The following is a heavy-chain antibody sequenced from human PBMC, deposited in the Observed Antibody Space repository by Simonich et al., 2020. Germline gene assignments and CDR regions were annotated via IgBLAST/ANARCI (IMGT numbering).Heavy chain of an antibody. CDR3: ARELMNAFDI. CDR1: GYTFTGYY. V-gene: IGHV1-2*02. J-gene: IGHJ3*02. D-gene: IGHD2-8*01. CDR2: TNPNSGGK. Sequence: QVQLVQSGAEVKKPGASVKVSCKASGYTFTGYYMHWVRQAPGQGLEGMGGTNPNSGGKNDAQKCQGRVTMTRDTSISTAYMELSRLRSDDTAVYYCARELMNAFDIWGQGTMVTVSS.